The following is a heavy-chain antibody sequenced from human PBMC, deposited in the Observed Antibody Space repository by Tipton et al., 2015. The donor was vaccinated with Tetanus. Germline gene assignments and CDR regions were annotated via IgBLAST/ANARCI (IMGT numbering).Heavy chain of an antibody. V-gene: IGHV3-33*01. CDR1: GFIFSSYG. CDR2: SWYDGTDK. J-gene: IGHJ4*02. CDR3: AREADCSGGSCFSGDFAN. D-gene: IGHD2-15*01. Sequence: SLRLSCAASGFIFSSYGIHWVRQAPGKGLEWVAVSWYDGTDKYYADSVKGRFTISRDNSKNPLYLQMNSLRAEDTAVYYCAREADCSGGSCFSGDFANWGQGTQVTVSS.